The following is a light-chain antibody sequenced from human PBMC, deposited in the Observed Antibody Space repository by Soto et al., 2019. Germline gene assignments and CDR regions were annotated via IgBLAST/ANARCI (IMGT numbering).Light chain of an antibody. V-gene: IGKV1D-13*01. CDR3: QQYNNWPPWT. CDR2: DAS. Sequence: AIQLTQSPSSLSASVGDRVTITCRASQGISSALAWYQQKPGKAPKLLIYDASSLESGVPSRFSGSGSGTEFTLTISSLQSEDFAVYYCQQYNNWPPWTFGQGTKGDIK. J-gene: IGKJ1*01. CDR1: QGISSA.